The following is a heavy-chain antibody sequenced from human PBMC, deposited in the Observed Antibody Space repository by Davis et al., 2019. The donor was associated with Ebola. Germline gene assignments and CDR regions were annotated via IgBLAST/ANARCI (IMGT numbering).Heavy chain of an antibody. CDR2: ISGSGGST. CDR3: AKSGLSFGVVKYHYGMDV. J-gene: IGHJ6*04. Sequence: GESLKISCTDSVITFSSYAMTWVRQAPGKGLEWVSAISGSGGSTYYADSVKGRFTISRDNSKKTLYLQMNSLRAEDPAVYYCAKSGLSFGVVKYHYGMDVWGKGTTVTVSS. CDR1: VITFSSYA. V-gene: IGHV3-23*01. D-gene: IGHD3-3*01.